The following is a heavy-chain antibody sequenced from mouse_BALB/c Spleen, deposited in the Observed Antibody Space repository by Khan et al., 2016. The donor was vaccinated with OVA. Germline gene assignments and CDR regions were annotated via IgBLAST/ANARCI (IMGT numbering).Heavy chain of an antibody. V-gene: IGHV1-4*01. CDR1: GYTFTSHT. CDR3: ARRTTGYALDY. D-gene: IGHD2-14*01. Sequence: QESGAELARPGTSVKMSCKASGYTFTSHTMHWIKQRPGQGLEWIGYINPRSGYTNYSQKFNDKATLTTDKSSSTAYMQLSSLTSEDSAVYDCARRTTGYALDYWGQGTSVTVSS. CDR2: INPRSGYT. J-gene: IGHJ4*01.